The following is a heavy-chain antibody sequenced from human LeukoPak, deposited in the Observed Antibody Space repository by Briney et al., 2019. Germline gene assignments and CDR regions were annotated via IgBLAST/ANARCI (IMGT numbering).Heavy chain of an antibody. CDR1: GYTFTSYY. J-gene: IGHJ4*02. D-gene: IGHD6-6*01. CDR2: INPSGGST. V-gene: IGHV1-46*01. CDR3: ARGHLRYSSSSPETALDY. Sequence: ASVKVSCKASGYTFTSYYMHWVRPAPGQGLEWMGIINPSGGSTSYAQKFQGRVTMTRDMSTSTVYMELSSLRSEDTAVYYCARGHLRYSSSSPETALDYWGQGTLVTVSS.